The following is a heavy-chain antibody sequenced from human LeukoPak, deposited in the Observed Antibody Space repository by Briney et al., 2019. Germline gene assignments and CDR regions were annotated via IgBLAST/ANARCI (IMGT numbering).Heavy chain of an antibody. Sequence: GGSLRLSCAASGFTFSSYNMNWVRQAPGKGLEWVAATSSSDAGTYHADSVRGRFTISRDNSKNTLYLQMNSLRAEDAAVYLCAKAPVTSCRGAYCYPFDSWGQGTLVTVSS. V-gene: IGHV3-23*01. CDR1: GFTFSSYN. CDR2: TSSSDAGT. D-gene: IGHD2-21*01. CDR3: AKAPVTSCRGAYCYPFDS. J-gene: IGHJ4*02.